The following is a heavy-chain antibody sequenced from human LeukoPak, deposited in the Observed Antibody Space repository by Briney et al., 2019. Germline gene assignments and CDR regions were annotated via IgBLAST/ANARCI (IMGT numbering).Heavy chain of an antibody. J-gene: IGHJ5*02. Sequence: GESLKISCKGSGYSFTSYWIGWVRQLPGKGLEWMGIIYPGGSDTRYSPSFQGQVTISADKSISTAYLQWSSLKVSDTAMYYCARSPSRNNWFDPWGQGTLVTVSS. CDR2: IYPGGSDT. CDR1: GYSFTSYW. V-gene: IGHV5-51*01. CDR3: ARSPSRNNWFDP.